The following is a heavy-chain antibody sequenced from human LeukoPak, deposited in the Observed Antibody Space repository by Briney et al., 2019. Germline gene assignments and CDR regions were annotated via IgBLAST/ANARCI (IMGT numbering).Heavy chain of an antibody. J-gene: IGHJ3*02. CDR1: RFTFTNSA. CDR2: ISPSGGST. V-gene: IGHV3-23*01. CDR3: AARYCSGNNCYSFDI. Sequence: GGSLRLSCAASRFTFTNSAMSWVRQAPGKGLEWVSSISPSGGSTFHADSVKGRFTISRDNSKNTLYVQMNSLRADDTAVYYCAARYCSGNNCYSFDIWGQGTMVTVSS. D-gene: IGHD2-15*01.